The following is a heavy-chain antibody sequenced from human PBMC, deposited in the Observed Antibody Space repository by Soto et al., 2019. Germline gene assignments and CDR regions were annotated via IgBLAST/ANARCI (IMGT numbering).Heavy chain of an antibody. J-gene: IGHJ6*02. CDR2: IYYSGST. CDR3: AILEANLAVAGSSYYYYYGMDV. CDR1: GGSISSSSYY. Sequence: SETLSLTCTVSGGSISSSSYYWGWIRQPPGKGLEWIGSIYYSGSTYYNPSLKSRVTISVDTSKNQFSLKLSSVTAADTAVYYCAILEANLAVAGSSYYYYYGMDVWGQGTTVTVS. D-gene: IGHD6-19*01. V-gene: IGHV4-39*01.